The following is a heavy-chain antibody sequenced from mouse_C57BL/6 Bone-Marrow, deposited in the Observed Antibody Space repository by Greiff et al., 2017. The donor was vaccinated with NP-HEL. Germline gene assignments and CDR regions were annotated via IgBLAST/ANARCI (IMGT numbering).Heavy chain of an antibody. J-gene: IGHJ1*03. CDR3: ARHYDYDDGWYFDV. D-gene: IGHD2-4*01. Sequence: EVKLMESGGGLVKPGESLKLSCESNEYEFPSHDMSWVRKTPEKRLELVAAINSDGGSTYYPDTMERRFIISRDNTKKTLYLQMSSLRSEDTALYYCARHYDYDDGWYFDVWGTGTTVTVSS. CDR2: INSDGGST. V-gene: IGHV5-2*01. CDR1: EYEFPSHD.